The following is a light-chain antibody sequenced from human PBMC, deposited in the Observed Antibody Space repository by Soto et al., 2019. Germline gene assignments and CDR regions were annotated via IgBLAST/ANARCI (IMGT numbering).Light chain of an antibody. Sequence: EIVLTQSPGTLSLTPGERATLSCRASQSVSSSYLAWYQQKPGQAPRLLISGASSRATGIPDRFSGSGSGTDFTLTISRLEPEDFAVYYCQQYGSSPLTFGGGTKVEIK. J-gene: IGKJ4*01. CDR2: GAS. CDR1: QSVSSSY. CDR3: QQYGSSPLT. V-gene: IGKV3-20*01.